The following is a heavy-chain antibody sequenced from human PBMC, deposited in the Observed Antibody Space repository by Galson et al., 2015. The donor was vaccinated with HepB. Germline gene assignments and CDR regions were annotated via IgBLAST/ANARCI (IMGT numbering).Heavy chain of an antibody. CDR3: ARVPLLYTYYYGSGMEFDY. V-gene: IGHV3-74*01. J-gene: IGHJ4*02. D-gene: IGHD3-10*01. Sequence: SLRLSCAASGFTFSSYWMHWVRQAPGKGLVWVSRINSDGSSTSYADSVKGRFTISRDNAKNTLYLQMNSLRAEDTAVYYCARVPLLYTYYYGSGMEFDYWGQGTLVTVSS. CDR1: GFTFSSYW. CDR2: INSDGSST.